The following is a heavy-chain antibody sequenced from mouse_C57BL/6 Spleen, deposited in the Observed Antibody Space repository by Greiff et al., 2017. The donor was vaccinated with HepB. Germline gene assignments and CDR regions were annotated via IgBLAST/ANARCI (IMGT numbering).Heavy chain of an antibody. CDR1: GYTFTDYE. D-gene: IGHD1-1*01. CDR2: IDPETGGT. CDR3: TRCDYGSSYVLYYAMDY. J-gene: IGHJ4*01. Sequence: VQLVESGAELVRPGASVTLSCKASGYTFTDYEMHWVKQTPVHGLEWIGAIDPETGGTAYNQKFKGKAILTADKSSSTAYMELRSLTSEDSAVYYCTRCDYGSSYVLYYAMDYWGQGTSVTVSS. V-gene: IGHV1-15*01.